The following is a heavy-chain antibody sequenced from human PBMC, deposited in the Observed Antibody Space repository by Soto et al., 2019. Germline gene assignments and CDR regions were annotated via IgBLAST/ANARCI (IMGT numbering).Heavy chain of an antibody. Sequence: KPSETLSLTCTVSGGSISSYYWSWIRQPPGKGLEWIGYIYYSGSTNYNPSLKSRVTISVDTSKNQFSLKLSSVTAADTAVYYCARTPSAFRYDILTGYSFGAAGDWFDPWGQGTLVTVSS. D-gene: IGHD3-9*01. V-gene: IGHV4-59*08. CDR2: IYYSGST. CDR1: GGSISSYY. CDR3: ARTPSAFRYDILTGYSFGAAGDWFDP. J-gene: IGHJ5*02.